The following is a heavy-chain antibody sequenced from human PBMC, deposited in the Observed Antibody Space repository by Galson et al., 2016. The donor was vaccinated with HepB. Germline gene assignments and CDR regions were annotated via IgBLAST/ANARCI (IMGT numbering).Heavy chain of an antibody. V-gene: IGHV4-31*03. J-gene: IGHJ4*01. CDR1: GASISSGGYT. CDR2: IYSRGT. Sequence: TLSLTCTVSGASISSGGYTWNWIRHLPGEGLEWIGNIYSRGTSYSASLRSRVSISMDTSKNLFSLKVNSLTAADTAVYFCARQSDFGGHHFDYWGQGSLVTVSS. D-gene: IGHD4-23*01. CDR3: ARQSDFGGHHFDY.